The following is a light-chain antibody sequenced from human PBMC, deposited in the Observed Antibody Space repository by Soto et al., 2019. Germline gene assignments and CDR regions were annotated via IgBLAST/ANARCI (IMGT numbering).Light chain of an antibody. Sequence: QSALTQPRSVSGSPGQSVTIFCTGTSSDVGGYNYVSWYQQHPGKAPKLMIYDVSKRPSGVPDRFSGSKSGNTASLTISGLQAEDEADYYCAAWDDSLNGPLFGGGTKLTVL. CDR3: AAWDDSLNGPL. CDR1: SSDVGGYNY. CDR2: DVS. J-gene: IGLJ2*01. V-gene: IGLV2-11*01.